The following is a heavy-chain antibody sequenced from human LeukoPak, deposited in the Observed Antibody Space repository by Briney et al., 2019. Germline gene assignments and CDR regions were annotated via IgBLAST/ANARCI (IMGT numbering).Heavy chain of an antibody. V-gene: IGHV4-4*07. CDR3: ARDRGEHDYGDMDWFDP. CDR2: IYTSGST. Sequence: SETLSLTCTVSGGSISSYYWSWIRQPAGKGLEWIGRIYTSGSTNYNPPLKSRVTMSVDTSKNQFSLKLSSVTAADTAVYYCARDRGEHDYGDMDWFDPWGQGTLVTVSS. D-gene: IGHD4-17*01. CDR1: GGSISSYY. J-gene: IGHJ5*02.